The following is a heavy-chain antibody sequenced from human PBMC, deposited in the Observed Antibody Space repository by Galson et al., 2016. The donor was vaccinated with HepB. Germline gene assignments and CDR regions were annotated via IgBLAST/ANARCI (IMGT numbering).Heavy chain of an antibody. CDR3: GLLSYHYMDV. V-gene: IGHV1-46*01. Sequence: SVKVSCKASGHTFTTYYMHWVRQAPGQGLEWMGIIYPNDGTTNYAQNFQGRVTLTRDTSTDTVYMEVSSLRSEDTAVYYCGLLSYHYMDVWGKGTTVIVSS. D-gene: IGHD2-15*01. CDR2: IYPNDGTT. J-gene: IGHJ6*03. CDR1: GHTFTTYY.